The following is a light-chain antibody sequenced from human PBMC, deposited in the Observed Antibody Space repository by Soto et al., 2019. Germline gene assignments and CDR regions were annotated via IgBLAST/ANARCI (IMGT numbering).Light chain of an antibody. CDR2: DAS. J-gene: IGKJ1*01. Sequence: DIQMTQSPSTLSTSVGVRVIVTCRASENINKWLAWYQQTPGKATKFLIYDASTLGTGVPSRFRGRGSGTEFILTISSLQPDVFATLYCQQYDTFPRTVGRGTKVDIK. CDR1: ENINKW. V-gene: IGKV1-5*01. CDR3: QQYDTFPRT.